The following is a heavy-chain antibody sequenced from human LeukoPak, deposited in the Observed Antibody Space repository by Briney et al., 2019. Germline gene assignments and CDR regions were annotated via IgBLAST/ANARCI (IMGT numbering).Heavy chain of an antibody. Sequence: PGGSLRLSCAASGFTVSSTYMSWVRRAPGKGLEWVSVIYTGGTTQYADSVKGRSTISRDNAKNSLYLQMNSLRAEDTAVYYCARDGSSSWYGMDVWGQGTTVTVSS. CDR3: ARDGSSSWYGMDV. CDR2: IYTGGTT. J-gene: IGHJ6*02. CDR1: GFTVSSTY. V-gene: IGHV3-66*01. D-gene: IGHD6-13*01.